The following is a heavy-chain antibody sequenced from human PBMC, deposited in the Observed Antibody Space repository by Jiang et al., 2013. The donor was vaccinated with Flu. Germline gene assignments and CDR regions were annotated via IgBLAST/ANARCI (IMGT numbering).Heavy chain of an antibody. CDR2: IYYSGST. Sequence: KPSETLSLTCTVSGGSISSSSYYWGWIRQPPGKGLEWIGSIYYSGSTYYNPSLKSRVTISVDTSKNQFSLKLSSVTAADTAVYYCARRTYSSGWPFDYWGQGTLVTVSS. J-gene: IGHJ4*02. D-gene: IGHD6-19*01. CDR1: GGSISSSSYY. CDR3: ARRTYSSGWPFDY. V-gene: IGHV4-39*01.